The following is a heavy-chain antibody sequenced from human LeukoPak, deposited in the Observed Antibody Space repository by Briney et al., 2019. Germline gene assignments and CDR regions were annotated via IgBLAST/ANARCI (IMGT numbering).Heavy chain of an antibody. D-gene: IGHD6-6*01. Sequence: ASVTVSFNASGGTFSSYAISWVRQAPGQGLEWMGGIIPIFGTANYAQKFQGRVTITADESTSTAYMELSSLSSEVTAVYYCARHLGPYTSSSGAFDIWGQGTMVTVSS. CDR3: ARHLGPYTSSSGAFDI. V-gene: IGHV1-69*01. CDR1: GGTFSSYA. J-gene: IGHJ3*02. CDR2: IIPIFGTA.